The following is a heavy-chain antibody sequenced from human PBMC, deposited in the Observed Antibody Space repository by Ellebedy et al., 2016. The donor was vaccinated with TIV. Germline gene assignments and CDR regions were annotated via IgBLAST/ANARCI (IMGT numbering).Heavy chain of an antibody. Sequence: GESLKISCAASGFTFSNYWMTWVRQAPGKGLEWVANIKQDGSEKYSIDSVKGRFSISRDNAKNSMYLQMSSLRDEDTAVYYCARDQWLGRAYYFDYWGQGTLLTVSS. D-gene: IGHD6-19*01. CDR2: IKQDGSEK. V-gene: IGHV3-7*01. J-gene: IGHJ4*02. CDR1: GFTFSNYW. CDR3: ARDQWLGRAYYFDY.